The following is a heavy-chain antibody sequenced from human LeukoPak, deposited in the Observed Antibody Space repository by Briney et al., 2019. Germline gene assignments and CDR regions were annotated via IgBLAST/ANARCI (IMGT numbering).Heavy chain of an antibody. J-gene: IGHJ6*02. CDR3: AKGIAAAGTRDKNYYYYGMDV. CDR1: GHTFTGYY. Sequence: ASVKVSCKASGHTFTGYYMHWVRQAPGQGLEWMGWINPNSGGTNYAQKFQGRVTMTRDTSISTAYMELSRLRSDDTAVYYCAKGIAAAGTRDKNYYYYGMDVWGQGTTVTVSS. CDR2: INPNSGGT. V-gene: IGHV1-2*02. D-gene: IGHD6-13*01.